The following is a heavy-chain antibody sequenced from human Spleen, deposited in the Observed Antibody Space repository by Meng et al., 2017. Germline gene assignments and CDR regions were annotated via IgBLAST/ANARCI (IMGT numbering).Heavy chain of an antibody. J-gene: IGHJ4*02. CDR3: ARSTTAIDY. CDR1: GGSISSSVW. CDR2: IYHSGST. V-gene: IGHV4-4*02. Sequence: QGRLQESGPGLAKPSGTRPLTCAVPGGSISSSVWWSWVRQPPGKGLEWIGDIYHSGSTNYNPSLKSRVTISVDKSKNQFSLKLSSVTAADTAVYYCARSTTAIDYWGQGTLVTVSS. D-gene: IGHD4-17*01.